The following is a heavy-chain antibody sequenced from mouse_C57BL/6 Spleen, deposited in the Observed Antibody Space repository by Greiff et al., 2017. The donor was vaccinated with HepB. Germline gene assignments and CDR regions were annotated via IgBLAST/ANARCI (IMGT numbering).Heavy chain of an antibody. CDR2: ISSGGSYT. Sequence: EVKLVESGGDLVKPGGSLKLSCAASGFTFSSYGMSWVRQTPDKRLEWVATISSGGSYTYYPDSVKGRFTISRDNAKNTLYLQMSSLKSEDTAMYYCARHDGLYGSSSYFDYWGQGTTLTVSS. D-gene: IGHD1-1*01. J-gene: IGHJ2*01. CDR1: GFTFSSYG. V-gene: IGHV5-6*02. CDR3: ARHDGLYGSSSYFDY.